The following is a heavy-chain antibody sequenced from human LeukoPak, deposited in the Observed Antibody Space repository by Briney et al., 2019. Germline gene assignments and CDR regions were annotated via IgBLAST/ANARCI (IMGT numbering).Heavy chain of an antibody. D-gene: IGHD2-2*01. CDR1: GFTFSSYG. CDR2: IWYEGSKK. Sequence: GRSLRLSCAASGFTFSSYGMRGVRQAPGKGLEGVAVIWYEGSKKYYADSVKGRFPISRDNSQNPLYLQMNRLRAEDTAVYYCATDIVVVPAAMTARDYWGQGTLVTVSS. J-gene: IGHJ4*02. V-gene: IGHV3-33*01. CDR3: ATDIVVVPAAMTARDY.